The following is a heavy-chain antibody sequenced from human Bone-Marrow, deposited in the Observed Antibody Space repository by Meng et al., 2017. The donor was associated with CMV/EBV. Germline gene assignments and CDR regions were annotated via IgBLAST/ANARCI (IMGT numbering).Heavy chain of an antibody. CDR3: ATAYSSSPGFLYNWFDP. D-gene: IGHD6-6*01. CDR1: GFIFSSYA. CDR2: ISSNSIYI. J-gene: IGHJ5*02. V-gene: IGHV3-21*01. Sequence: GGSLRLSCAASGFIFSSYAMNWVRQAPGKGLEWVSSISSNSIYIYYADSVKGRFTISRDNARNSLYLQMNSLRAEDRAVYYCATAYSSSPGFLYNWFDPWGQGTLVTVSS.